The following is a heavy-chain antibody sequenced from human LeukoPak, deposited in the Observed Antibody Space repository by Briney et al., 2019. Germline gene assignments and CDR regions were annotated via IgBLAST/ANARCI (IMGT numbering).Heavy chain of an antibody. J-gene: IGHJ4*02. CDR1: GGSISSSNYY. CDR2: IYYSGST. CDR3: ARHASVSGNWPRPLDY. V-gene: IGHV4-39*01. Sequence: PSETLSLTCTVSGGSISSSNYYWGWVRQPPGKGLEWIANIYYSGSTYYSPPLRSRVTISVDTSKNQFSLKLTSVTAADTAVYYCARHASVSGNWPRPLDYWGQGSLVTVSS. D-gene: IGHD3-3*01.